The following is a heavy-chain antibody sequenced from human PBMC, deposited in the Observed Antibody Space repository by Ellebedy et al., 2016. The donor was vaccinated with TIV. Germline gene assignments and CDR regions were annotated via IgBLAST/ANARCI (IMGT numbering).Heavy chain of an antibody. CDR2: ISYDGSNK. V-gene: IGHV3-30*18. CDR3: AKGSCVDCYSLFDH. CDR1: GFTFSSYG. D-gene: IGHD2-21*02. J-gene: IGHJ4*02. Sequence: GESLKISCAASGFTFSSYGMHWVRQAPGKGLEWVAVISYDGSNKYYADSVKGRSTISRDNSKNTMFLEVNSLRAEDTAIYYCAKGSCVDCYSLFDHWGQGTLVAVSS.